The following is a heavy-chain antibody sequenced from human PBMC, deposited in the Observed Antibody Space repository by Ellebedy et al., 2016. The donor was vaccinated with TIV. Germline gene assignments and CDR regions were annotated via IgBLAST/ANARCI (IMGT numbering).Heavy chain of an antibody. Sequence: AASVKVSCKASGYTFTTYYVHWVRQAPGQGLEWMGIINPSGGDTSYAQKFQGRVTMTRDTSTRTLYMELSSLRSEDTAVYYCARKGTSLPLDYWGQGTLVTVSS. J-gene: IGHJ4*02. CDR1: GYTFTTYY. CDR2: INPSGGDT. V-gene: IGHV1-46*01. D-gene: IGHD2-2*01. CDR3: ARKGTSLPLDY.